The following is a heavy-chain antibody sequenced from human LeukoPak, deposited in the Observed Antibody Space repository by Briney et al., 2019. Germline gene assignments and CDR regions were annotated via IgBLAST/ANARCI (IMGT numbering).Heavy chain of an antibody. CDR1: GGSISSYY. V-gene: IGHV4-4*07. J-gene: IGHJ4*02. D-gene: IGHD6-19*01. Sequence: SETLSLTCTVSGGSISSYYWSWIRQPAGKGLEWIGRIYTSGSSNSDPSLKSRVTMSADTSKNQFSLKLSSVTAADTAVYYCARDISVAGSFLLFDYWGQGTLVTVSS. CDR3: ARDISVAGSFLLFDY. CDR2: IYTSGSS.